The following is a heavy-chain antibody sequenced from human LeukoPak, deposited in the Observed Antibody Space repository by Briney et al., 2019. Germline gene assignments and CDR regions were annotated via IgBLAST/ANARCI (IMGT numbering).Heavy chain of an antibody. CDR1: GGSISSGGYS. Sequence: SQTLSLTCAVSGGSISSGGYSWSWIRQPPGKGLEWIGYIYHSGSTYYNPSLQSRVTISVDRSKNQFSLKLSSVTAADTAVYYCARARSAYSGYDVYFDYWGQGTLVTVSS. V-gene: IGHV4-30-2*01. J-gene: IGHJ4*02. CDR3: ARARSAYSGYDVYFDY. CDR2: IYHSGST. D-gene: IGHD5-12*01.